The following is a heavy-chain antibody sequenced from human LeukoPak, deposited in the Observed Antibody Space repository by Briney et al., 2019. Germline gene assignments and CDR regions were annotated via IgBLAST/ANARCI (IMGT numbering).Heavy chain of an antibody. V-gene: IGHV3-15*01. J-gene: IGHJ4*02. D-gene: IGHD4-17*01. CDR2: IKSRSDGETT. CDR3: TTRHDGDYYQSFDY. CDR1: GFIFTNAW. Sequence: GGSLRLSCAASGFIFTNAWMCWVRQVPGKGLEWVGRIKSRSDGETTDYAAPVKGRFSTSRDDSKSTLYLQMSSLKTEDTAVYYCTTRHDGDYYQSFDYWSQGTLVTVSS.